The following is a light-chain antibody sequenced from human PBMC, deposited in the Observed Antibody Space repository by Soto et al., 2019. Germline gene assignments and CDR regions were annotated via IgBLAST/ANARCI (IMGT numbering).Light chain of an antibody. CDR3: QSYDSSLSGVV. Sequence: QSVLTQPPSVYGAPGQRVIISCTGSSSNIGAGYDVHWYQQLPGTAPKLLIYGNSNRPSGVPDRFSGSKSGTSASLAITGLQAEDEADYYCQSYDSSLSGVVFGGGTKLTVL. V-gene: IGLV1-40*01. J-gene: IGLJ2*01. CDR2: GNS. CDR1: SSNIGAGYD.